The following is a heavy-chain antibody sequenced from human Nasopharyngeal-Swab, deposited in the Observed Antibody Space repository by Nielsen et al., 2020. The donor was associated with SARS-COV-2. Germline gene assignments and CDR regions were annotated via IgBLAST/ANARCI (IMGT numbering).Heavy chain of an antibody. D-gene: IGHD6-19*01. V-gene: IGHV3-23*01. J-gene: IGHJ4*02. CDR2: TNGSGGTI. CDR1: GVSGFTFSNYA. CDR3: AKGYSSGWVPYEY. Sequence: GGSLRLSCAASGVSGFTFSNYAITWVRQAPGKGLEWVSGTNGSGGTIYYVDSVKGRFTISRDNSRNSLYLHMSNLRAEDTAIYYCAKGYSSGWVPYEYWGQGTLVTVSS.